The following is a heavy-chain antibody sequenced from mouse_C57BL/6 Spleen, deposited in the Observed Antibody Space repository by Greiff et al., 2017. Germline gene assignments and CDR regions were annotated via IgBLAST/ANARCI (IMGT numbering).Heavy chain of an antibody. CDR3: AIWLRNFDY. D-gene: IGHD2-2*01. J-gene: IGHJ2*01. CDR2: IYPGSGST. CDR1: GYTFTSYW. V-gene: IGHV1-55*01. Sequence: QVHVKQPGAELVKPGASVKMSCKASGYTFTSYWITWVKQRPGQGLEWIGDIYPGSGSTNYNEKFKSKATLTVDTSSSTAYMQLSSLTSEDSAVYYCAIWLRNFDYWGQGTTLTVSS.